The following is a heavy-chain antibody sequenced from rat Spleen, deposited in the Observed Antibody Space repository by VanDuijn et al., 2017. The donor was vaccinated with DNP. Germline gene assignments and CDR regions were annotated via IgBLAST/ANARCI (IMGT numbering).Heavy chain of an antibody. CDR1: GYSLTSYG. V-gene: IGHV2S1*01. D-gene: IGHD1-4*01. Sequence: VQVKESGPGLAQPSQTLSLTCTVSGYSLTSYGVSWARQPPGKGLEWMGRIQSGGSTDYNSALKSRLSISRDTAKSQVFLKMNSVQTEDTAMYFCAREDYGYTYFDYWGQGVMVTVSS. J-gene: IGHJ2*01. CDR2: IQSGGST. CDR3: AREDYGYTYFDY.